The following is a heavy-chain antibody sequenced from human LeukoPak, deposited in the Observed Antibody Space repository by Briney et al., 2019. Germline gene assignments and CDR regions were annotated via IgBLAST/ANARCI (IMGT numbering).Heavy chain of an antibody. V-gene: IGHV3-48*03. D-gene: IGHD6-19*01. CDR2: ITSTGATI. CDR3: ARIYSSGRGNDALDI. CDR1: GFTLSSYQ. J-gene: IGHJ3*02. Sequence: PGGSLRLSCAASGFTLSSYQMTWVRQAPGKGLQWVSYITSTGATIHYADSVKGRFTISRDNANNSLFLQMNSLRAEDTAVYYCARIYSSGRGNDALDIWGQGTMVSVSS.